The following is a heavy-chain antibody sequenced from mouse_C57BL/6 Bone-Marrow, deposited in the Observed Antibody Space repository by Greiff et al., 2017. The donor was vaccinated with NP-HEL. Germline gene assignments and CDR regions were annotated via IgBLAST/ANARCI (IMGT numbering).Heavy chain of an antibody. D-gene: IGHD3-3*01. CDR3: APLGGNWYFDV. J-gene: IGHJ1*03. Sequence: EVQLVESGGGLVKPGGSLKLSCAASGFTFSDYGMHWVRQAPEKGLEWVAYISSGSSTIYYADTVKGRFTISRDNAKNTLFLQMTSLRSEDTAMYYCAPLGGNWYFDVWGTGTTVTVSS. CDR1: GFTFSDYG. CDR2: ISSGSSTI. V-gene: IGHV5-17*01.